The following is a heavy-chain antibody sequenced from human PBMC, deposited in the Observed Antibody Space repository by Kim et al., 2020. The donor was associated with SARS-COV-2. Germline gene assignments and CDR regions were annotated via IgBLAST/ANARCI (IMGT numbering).Heavy chain of an antibody. D-gene: IGHD2-2*01. J-gene: IGHJ4*02. CDR2: IKEDGSVA. V-gene: IGHV3-7*01. CDR1: GFTFNRYW. CDR3: ARVIVMVPGSSDHFDY. Sequence: GGSLRLSCAASGFTFNRYWMSWIRQTPGKGLERVANIKEDGSVAYYVDSVKGRFSISRDNAKNSLFLQMDRLRAEDTAIYYCARVIVMVPGSSDHFDYWGQGTLATVSS.